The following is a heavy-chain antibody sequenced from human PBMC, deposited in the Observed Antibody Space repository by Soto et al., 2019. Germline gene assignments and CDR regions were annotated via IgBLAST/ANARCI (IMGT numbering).Heavy chain of an antibody. CDR1: GYTFTSYG. V-gene: IGHV1-18*01. J-gene: IGHJ5*02. Sequence: GASVKVSCKASGYTFTSYGISWVRQAPGQGLEWMGWISAYNGNTNYAQKLQGRVTMTTDTSTSTAYMELRSLRSDDTAVYYCARLLAYCSGDCPEGWFDPWGQGTLVTVSS. CDR3: ARLLAYCSGDCPEGWFDP. D-gene: IGHD2-21*02. CDR2: ISAYNGNT.